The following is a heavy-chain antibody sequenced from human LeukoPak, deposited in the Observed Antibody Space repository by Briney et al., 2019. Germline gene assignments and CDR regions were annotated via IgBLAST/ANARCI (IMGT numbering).Heavy chain of an antibody. CDR2: ISTSSSTI. D-gene: IGHD3-9*01. J-gene: IGHJ5*02. CDR3: ARGGYFDWDWFDP. V-gene: IGHV3-48*01. CDR1: GFTFSSYG. Sequence: GGSLRLSCAASGFTFSSYGMNWVRQAPGKGLEWVSYISTSSSTIYYADSVKGRFTISRDNAKNTLYLQMNSLRAEDTAVYYCARGGYFDWDWFDPWGQGTLVTVSS.